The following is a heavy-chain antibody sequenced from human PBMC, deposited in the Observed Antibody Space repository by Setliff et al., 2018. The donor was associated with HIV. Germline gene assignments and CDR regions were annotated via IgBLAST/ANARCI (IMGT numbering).Heavy chain of an antibody. CDR2: IFYSGIT. Sequence: SETLSLTCTVSGGSFTSRSYYWGWIRQPPGKGLEWIGSIFYSGITYYNPALKSRVTVSVDTSKNQFSLNLTSVTAADTAVYYCARSKTFYDFWGGYYTHGAFKIWGLGTMVTVSS. D-gene: IGHD3-3*01. J-gene: IGHJ3*02. CDR1: GGSFTSRSYY. CDR3: ARSKTFYDFWGGYYTHGAFKI. V-gene: IGHV4-39*01.